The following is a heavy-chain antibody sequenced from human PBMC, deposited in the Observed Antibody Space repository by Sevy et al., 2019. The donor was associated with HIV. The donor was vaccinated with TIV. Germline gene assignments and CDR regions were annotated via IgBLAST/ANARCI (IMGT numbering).Heavy chain of an antibody. D-gene: IGHD3-22*01. J-gene: IGHJ4*02. V-gene: IGHV1-24*01. CDR1: GYTLSELS. CDR2: FDPEDDET. Sequence: ASVKVSCMVSGYTLSELSMHWVRQAPGKGLEWMGSFDPEDDETIYAQKFQGRVTMTEDTSTDTAYMELNNLRSEDTAVYYCATTKDYYVSSGSPFDYWGQGTLVTVSS. CDR3: ATTKDYYVSSGSPFDY.